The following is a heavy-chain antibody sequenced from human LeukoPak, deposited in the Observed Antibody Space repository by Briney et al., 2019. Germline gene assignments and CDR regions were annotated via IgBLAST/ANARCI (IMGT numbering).Heavy chain of an antibody. CDR1: GGTFISYA. V-gene: IGHV1-69*13. CDR2: IIPIFGTA. J-gene: IGHJ6*02. D-gene: IGHD3-22*01. CDR3: ARGSIVVVRTPFSYYYYGMDV. Sequence: SVKVSCKASGGTFISYAISWVRQAPGQGLEWMGGIIPIFGTANYAQKFQGRVTITADESTSTAYMELSSLRSEDTAVYYCARGSIVVVRTPFSYYYYGMDVWGQGTTVTVSS.